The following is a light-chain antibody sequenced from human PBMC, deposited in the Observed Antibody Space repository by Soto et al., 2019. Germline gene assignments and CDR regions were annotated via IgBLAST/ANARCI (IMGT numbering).Light chain of an antibody. Sequence: QAVVTQPASVSGSPGQSITICCTGTSSDVGGYNYVSWYQQHPGKAPKLMIYEVSNRPSGVSNRFSGSKSGNTASLTISGLQAEDEADYYCSSYTSSSTLSFGTGTKLTVL. CDR2: EVS. CDR1: SSDVGGYNY. J-gene: IGLJ1*01. CDR3: SSYTSSSTLS. V-gene: IGLV2-14*01.